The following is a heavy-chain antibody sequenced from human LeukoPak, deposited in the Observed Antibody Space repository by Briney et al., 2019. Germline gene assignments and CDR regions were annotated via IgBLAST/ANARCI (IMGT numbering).Heavy chain of an antibody. CDR3: ARAVPAGDFWSATGY. CDR2: INPNSGGT. Sequence: GASVKVSCKASAYTFTSYGITWVRQAPGQGLEWMGWINPNSGGTNYAQKFQGRVTMTRDTSISTAYMELSRLRSDDTAVYYCARAVPAGDFWSATGYWGQGTLVTVSS. V-gene: IGHV1-2*02. CDR1: AYTFTSYG. D-gene: IGHD3-3*01. J-gene: IGHJ4*02.